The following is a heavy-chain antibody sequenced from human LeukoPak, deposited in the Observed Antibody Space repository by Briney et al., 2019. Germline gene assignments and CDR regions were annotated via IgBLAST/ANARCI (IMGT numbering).Heavy chain of an antibody. CDR2: INHSGST. V-gene: IGHV4-34*01. CDR1: GGSFSGYY. D-gene: IGHD6-19*01. J-gene: IGHJ5*02. CDR3: AKARLARSYNWFDP. Sequence: SETLSLTCAVYGGSFSGYYWSWIRQPPGEGLEWIGEINHSGSTNYNPSLKSRVTISVDTSKNQFSLKLSSVTAADTAVYYCAKARLARSYNWFDPWGQGTLVTVSS.